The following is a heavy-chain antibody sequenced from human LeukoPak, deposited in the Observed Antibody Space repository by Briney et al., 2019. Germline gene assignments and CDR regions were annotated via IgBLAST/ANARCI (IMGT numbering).Heavy chain of an antibody. CDR1: GFSVSTKY. Sequence: PGGSLRLSCAASGFSVSTKYMSWGRQAPGKGLEWGSVIYGADGTYYADSVKGRFTISRDNSKNTLYLQMNNLRPEDTAVYYCARDGLLGATNPFDNWGQGTLVTVSS. CDR3: ARDGLLGATNPFDN. V-gene: IGHV3-66*01. J-gene: IGHJ4*02. D-gene: IGHD1-26*01. CDR2: IYGADGT.